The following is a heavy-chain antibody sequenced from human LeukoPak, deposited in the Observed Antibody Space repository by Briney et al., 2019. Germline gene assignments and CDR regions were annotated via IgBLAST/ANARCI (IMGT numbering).Heavy chain of an antibody. CDR1: GYTFINYD. Sequence: ASVRVSCKASGYTFINYDVNWVRQATGQGLEWMGWMNTNSGNTGHAQKLQGRVTMTRNTSISTAYMELNSLRSDDTAVYYCVAKGCWGQGTLVTVSS. CDR3: VAKGC. V-gene: IGHV1-8*01. CDR2: MNTNSGNT. J-gene: IGHJ4*02.